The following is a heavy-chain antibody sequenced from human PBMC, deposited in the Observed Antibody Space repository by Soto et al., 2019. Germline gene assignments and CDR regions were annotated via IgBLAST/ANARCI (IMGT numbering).Heavy chain of an antibody. Sequence: ASVKVSCKASGNTFTGYVIAWVRKALGQGFEWMGWISAYNGNTNYAQKLQGRVTMTTDTSTSTAYMELRSLRSDDTAVYYCARDSGVLLWFGELLFFDYWGQGTLVTVSS. J-gene: IGHJ4*02. CDR1: GNTFTGYV. CDR2: ISAYNGNT. V-gene: IGHV1-18*01. D-gene: IGHD3-10*01. CDR3: ARDSGVLLWFGELLFFDY.